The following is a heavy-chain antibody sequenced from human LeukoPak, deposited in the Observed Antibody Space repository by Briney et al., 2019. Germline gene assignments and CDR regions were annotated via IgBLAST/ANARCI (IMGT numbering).Heavy chain of an antibody. CDR3: ARVDWDYYGSGSFPSYFDY. Sequence: GESLKLSCKGSGYSFTSYWIGWVRQMPGKGLEWMGIIYPGDSDTRYSPSFQGQVTISADKSISTAYLQWSSLKASDTAMYYCARVDWDYYGSGSFPSYFDYWGQGTLVTVSS. CDR2: IYPGDSDT. J-gene: IGHJ4*02. D-gene: IGHD3-10*01. V-gene: IGHV5-51*01. CDR1: GYSFTSYW.